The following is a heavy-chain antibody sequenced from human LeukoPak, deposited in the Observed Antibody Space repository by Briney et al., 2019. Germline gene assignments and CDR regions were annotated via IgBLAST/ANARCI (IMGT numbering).Heavy chain of an antibody. D-gene: IGHD3-3*01. V-gene: IGHV3-7*01. CDR1: GFTFSSYW. Sequence: GGSLRLSCAASGFTFSSYWMSWVRQAPGKGLEWVANIKQDGSEKYYVDSVKGRFTISRDNAKNSLYLQMNSLRAEDTAVYYCARDGPYYDFWSAIGDAFDIWGQGTMVTVSS. CDR3: ARDGPYYDFWSAIGDAFDI. J-gene: IGHJ3*02. CDR2: IKQDGSEK.